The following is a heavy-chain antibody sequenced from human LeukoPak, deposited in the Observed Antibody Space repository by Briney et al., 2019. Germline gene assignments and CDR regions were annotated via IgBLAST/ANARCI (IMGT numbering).Heavy chain of an antibody. CDR3: XKLFESGTYNNFFHY. Sequence: PGGSLRLSCAASGFTFSSYAMSWVRQAPGKGLEWVSAITATSSSTYDADSVQGRFTISRDNSKNTLYLQMNSLRPEDTAIYYXXKLFESGTYNNFFHYWGQGTLVTVSS. CDR2: ITATSSST. V-gene: IGHV3-23*01. D-gene: IGHD3-10*01. CDR1: GFTFSSYA. J-gene: IGHJ4*02.